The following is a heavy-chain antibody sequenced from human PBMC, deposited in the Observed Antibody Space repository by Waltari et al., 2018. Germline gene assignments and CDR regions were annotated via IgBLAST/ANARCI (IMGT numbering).Heavy chain of an antibody. J-gene: IGHJ6*02. CDR2: INHSGST. D-gene: IGHD3-22*01. V-gene: IGHV4-34*01. Sequence: QVQLQQWGAGLLKPSETLSLTCAVYGGSFSGYYWSWIRQPPGKGLGWIGEINHSGSTNYNPSLKSRVTISVDTSKNQFSLKLSSVTAADTAVYYCARDYYDSSGYRHPDYYYYYGMDVWGQGTTVTVSS. CDR1: GGSFSGYY. CDR3: ARDYYDSSGYRHPDYYYYYGMDV.